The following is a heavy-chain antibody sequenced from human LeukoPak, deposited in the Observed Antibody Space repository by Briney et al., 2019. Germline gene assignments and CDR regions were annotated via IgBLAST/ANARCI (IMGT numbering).Heavy chain of an antibody. Sequence: SETLSLTCTVSGDSITSYYWTWIRQPPGKGLEWIGYVHHSGSTNYNPSLKSRLTISVDTSKNQFSLKLPSVSAADTAVYYCARHNSYLVSAAYDYWGQGALVTVSS. V-gene: IGHV4-59*01. D-gene: IGHD2-15*01. CDR2: VHHSGST. CDR1: GDSITSYY. J-gene: IGHJ4*02. CDR3: ARHNSYLVSAAYDY.